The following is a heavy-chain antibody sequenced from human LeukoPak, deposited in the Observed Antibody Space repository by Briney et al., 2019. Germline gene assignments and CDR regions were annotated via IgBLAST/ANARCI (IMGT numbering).Heavy chain of an antibody. J-gene: IGHJ4*02. CDR3: ASALETGTSKGGFDY. CDR2: INPNSGGT. Sequence: GASVKVSCKASGYTFTGYSIHWVRQAPGQGLEWMGWINPNSGGTIYAQKFQGRVTLTRDTSINTAYMELSRLRSDDTAIYYCASALETGTSKGGFDYWGQGTWSPSP. D-gene: IGHD6-13*01. V-gene: IGHV1-2*02. CDR1: GYTFTGYS.